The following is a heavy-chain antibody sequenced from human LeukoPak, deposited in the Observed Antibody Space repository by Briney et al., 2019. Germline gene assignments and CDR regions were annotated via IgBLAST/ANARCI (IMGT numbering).Heavy chain of an antibody. J-gene: IGHJ4*02. CDR2: ISGSGGST. Sequence: GGSLRLSCAASGFTFSSYWMTWVRQAPGKGLEWVSAISGSGGSTYYADSVKGRFTISRDNSKNTLYLQMNSLRAEDTAVYYCAKEVASSGWSAAGYWGQGTLVTVSS. V-gene: IGHV3-23*01. CDR3: AKEVASSGWSAAGY. CDR1: GFTFSSYW. D-gene: IGHD6-19*01.